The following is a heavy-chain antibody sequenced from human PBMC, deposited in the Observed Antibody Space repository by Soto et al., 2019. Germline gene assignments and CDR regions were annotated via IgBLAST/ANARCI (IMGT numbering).Heavy chain of an antibody. Sequence: EVQLVESGGGLVQPGGSLRLSCATSGFILSDCAMNWVRQAPGKGLERVSYISSSSSVIDYADSVKVRFTVSRDNARNSLSLPRNRLRAEDTAVYYCAKDINWSSNWSYYMDVWGKGTTVTVSS. J-gene: IGHJ6*03. CDR3: AKDINWSSNWSYYMDV. CDR2: ISSSSSVI. V-gene: IGHV3-48*01. CDR1: GFILSDCA. D-gene: IGHD7-27*01.